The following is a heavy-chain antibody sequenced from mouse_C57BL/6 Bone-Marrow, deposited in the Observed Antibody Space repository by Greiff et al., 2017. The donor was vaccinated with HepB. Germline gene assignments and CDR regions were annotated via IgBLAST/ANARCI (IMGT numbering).Heavy chain of an antibody. J-gene: IGHJ4*01. CDR3: ARSGGNYGAYAMDY. V-gene: IGHV1-18*01. D-gene: IGHD2-1*01. CDR2: INPNNGGT. CDR1: GYTFTDYN. Sequence: VQLKQSGPELVKPGASVKIPCKASGYTFTDYNMDWVKQSHGKSLEWIGDINPNNGGTIYNQKFKGKATLTVDKSSSTAYMELRSLTSEDTAVYYGARSGGNYGAYAMDYWGQGTSVTVSS.